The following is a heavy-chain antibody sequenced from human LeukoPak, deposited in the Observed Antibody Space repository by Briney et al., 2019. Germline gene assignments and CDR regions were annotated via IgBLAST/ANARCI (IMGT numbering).Heavy chain of an antibody. D-gene: IGHD4-23*01. CDR3: ANSYDGKIVPYDN. J-gene: IGHJ4*02. Sequence: SETLSLTCTVPDGSISNSFWNWVRQPPGKGLEWIAYIHTSGSTNYNPAFKSRVTLSVDTSKSQFSLRLNSVTASDTAVYYCANSYDGKIVPYDNWGQGTLVTVSS. CDR2: IHTSGST. V-gene: IGHV4-4*09. CDR1: DGSISNSF.